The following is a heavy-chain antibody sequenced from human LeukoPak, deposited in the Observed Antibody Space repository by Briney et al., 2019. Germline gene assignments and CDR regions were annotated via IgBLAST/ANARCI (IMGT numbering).Heavy chain of an antibody. D-gene: IGHD2-2*02. V-gene: IGHV3-21*04. Sequence: GGSLRLSCAASGFTFSSYSMNWVRQAPGKGLEWVSSISRTGSYIYYADLVKGRFTISRDNSKNTLYLQMNSLRADDTAVYYCAMKAVPRPRLYDAFDFWGQGTVVTVSS. CDR3: AMKAVPRPRLYDAFDF. CDR1: GFTFSSYS. CDR2: ISRTGSYI. J-gene: IGHJ3*01.